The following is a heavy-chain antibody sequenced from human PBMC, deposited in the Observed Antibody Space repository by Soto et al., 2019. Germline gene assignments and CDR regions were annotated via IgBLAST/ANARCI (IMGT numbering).Heavy chain of an antibody. CDR2: IWYDGSNK. V-gene: IGHV3-33*01. J-gene: IGHJ5*02. CDR3: ARDGIRIQDLILNWFDP. CDR1: GFTFSSYG. D-gene: IGHD2-21*01. Sequence: GGSLRLSCAASGFTFSSYGMHWVRQAPGKGLEWVAVIWYDGSNKYYADSVKGRFTISRDNSKNTLYLQMNSLRAEDTAVYYCARDGIRIQDLILNWFDPWGQGTLVTVSS.